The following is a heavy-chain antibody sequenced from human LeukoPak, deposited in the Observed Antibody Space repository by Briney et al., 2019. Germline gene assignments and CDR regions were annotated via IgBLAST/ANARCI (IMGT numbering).Heavy chain of an antibody. D-gene: IGHD3-9*01. Sequence: ASVKVSCKASGYTFTDYAIHWVRQAPGQGLEWMGRIDPHSGGTNYAQKFQGRVTLIRDASISTAYMDLSRLRSDDTAFYYCTRDLTISGPIGYWGQETLVTVSS. J-gene: IGHJ4*02. CDR2: IDPHSGGT. CDR3: TRDLTISGPIGY. CDR1: GYTFTDYA. V-gene: IGHV1-2*06.